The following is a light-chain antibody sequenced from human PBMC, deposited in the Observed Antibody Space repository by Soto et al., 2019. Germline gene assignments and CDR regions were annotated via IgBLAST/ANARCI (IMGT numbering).Light chain of an antibody. V-gene: IGKV3-20*01. CDR2: GAS. CDR1: QSVTSSY. CDR3: PPRASSLS. J-gene: IGKJ4*01. Sequence: WTQSARTRAVSGEGVATVSCRASQSVTSSYLAWYQQKPGQAPRLLIYGASSRATGIPDRFSGSGYGTDFSVTLSRLAREASPVYYGPPRASSLSLGGGTKVDIK.